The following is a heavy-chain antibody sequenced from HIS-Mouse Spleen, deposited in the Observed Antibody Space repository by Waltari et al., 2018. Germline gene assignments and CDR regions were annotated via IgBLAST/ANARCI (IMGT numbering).Heavy chain of an antibody. V-gene: IGHV4-59*01. CDR3: ARGLRLGAFDI. Sequence: QVQLQESGPGLVKPSETLSLTCTVSGGSISRYYWSWIRQPPGKGLEWIGYIYYSGSTNYNPSLKSRVTISVDTSKNQFSLKLSSVTAADTAVYYCARGLRLGAFDIWGQGTMVTVSS. J-gene: IGHJ3*02. CDR2: IYYSGST. CDR1: GGSISRYY.